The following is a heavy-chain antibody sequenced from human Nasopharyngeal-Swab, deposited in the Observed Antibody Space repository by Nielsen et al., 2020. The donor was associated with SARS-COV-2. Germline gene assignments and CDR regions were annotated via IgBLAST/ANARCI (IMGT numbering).Heavy chain of an antibody. J-gene: IGHJ6*02. V-gene: IGHV1-18*01. Sequence: ASVKVSCRASGYTFTSYGISWVRQAPGQGLEWMGWISAYNGNTNYAQKLQGRVTMTTDTSTSTAYMKLRSLRSDDTAVYYCARIPYCSSTSCYAVRGGNYYYYYGMDVWGQGTTVTVSS. CDR3: ARIPYCSSTSCYAVRGGNYYYYYGMDV. CDR1: GYTFTSYG. CDR2: ISAYNGNT. D-gene: IGHD2-2*01.